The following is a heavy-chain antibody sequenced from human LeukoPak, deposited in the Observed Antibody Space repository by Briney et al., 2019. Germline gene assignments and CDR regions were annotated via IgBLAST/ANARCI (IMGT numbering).Heavy chain of an antibody. CDR3: AKDHVRGVRYYYYGMDV. V-gene: IGHV3-30*18. CDR2: ISYDGSNK. J-gene: IGHJ6*02. Sequence: PGRSLRLSCAASGFTFSSYGMHWVRQAPDKGLEWVAVISYDGSNKYYADSVKGRFTISRDNSKNTLYLQMNSLRAEDTAVYYCAKDHVRGVRYYYYGMDVWGQGTTVTVSS. CDR1: GFTFSSYG. D-gene: IGHD3-10*01.